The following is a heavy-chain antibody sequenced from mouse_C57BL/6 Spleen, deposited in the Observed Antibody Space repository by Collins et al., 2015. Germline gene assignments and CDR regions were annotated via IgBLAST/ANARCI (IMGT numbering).Heavy chain of an antibody. CDR3: ARYPYYYGSSTHYFDY. CDR2: ILPGSGST. D-gene: IGHD1-1*01. Sequence: QVQLQQSGAELMKPGASVKLSCKATGYTFTGYWIEWVKQRPGHGLEWIGEILPGSGSTNYNEKFKGKATFTADTSSNTAYMQLSSLTTEDSAIYYCARYPYYYGSSTHYFDYWGQGTTLTVSS. J-gene: IGHJ2*01. CDR1: GYTFTGYW. V-gene: IGHV1-9*01.